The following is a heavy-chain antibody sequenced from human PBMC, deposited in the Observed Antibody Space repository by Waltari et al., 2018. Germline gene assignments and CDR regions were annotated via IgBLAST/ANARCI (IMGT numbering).Heavy chain of an antibody. CDR1: GGSFSGYY. CDR2: INHSGST. D-gene: IGHD3-22*01. V-gene: IGHV4-34*01. J-gene: IGHJ3*02. Sequence: QVQLQQWGAGLLKPSETLSLTCAVYGGSFSGYYWSWIRQPPGKGLEWIGEINHSGSTNYNPSLKSRVTISVDTSKNQFSLKLSSVTAADTAVYYCARGESGLNDAFDIWGQGTMVTVSS. CDR3: ARGESGLNDAFDI.